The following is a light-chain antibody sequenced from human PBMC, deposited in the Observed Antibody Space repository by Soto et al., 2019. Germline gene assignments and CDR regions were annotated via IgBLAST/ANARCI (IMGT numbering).Light chain of an antibody. CDR1: ERVSSSY. Sequence: IVSTQSPATMSLSPGERATLSCGASERVSSSYVAWYQMKAGLAPRLLIHDASTRASGIPDRFRGSKSGTDFTLTIRGLEPEDAALYYCQQYGSSPITFGQGTRLE. V-gene: IGKV3D-20*01. CDR2: DAS. J-gene: IGKJ5*01. CDR3: QQYGSSPIT.